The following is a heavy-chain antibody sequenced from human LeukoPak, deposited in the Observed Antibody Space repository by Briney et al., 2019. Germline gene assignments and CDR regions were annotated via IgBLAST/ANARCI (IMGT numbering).Heavy chain of an antibody. CDR2: INHRGST. CDR3: TRQQLARGWFDP. J-gene: IGHJ5*02. CDR1: GGSFSGYY. V-gene: IGHV4-34*01. Sequence: KASQTLSLTCGIHGGSFSGYYWSWIRQTPQKGLEWLGVINHRGSTNHNPSLKSRFTISVDKSKIQFSLKLSSVTAADTAVYYSTRQQLARGWFDPWGQGTLVTVSS. D-gene: IGHD6-13*01.